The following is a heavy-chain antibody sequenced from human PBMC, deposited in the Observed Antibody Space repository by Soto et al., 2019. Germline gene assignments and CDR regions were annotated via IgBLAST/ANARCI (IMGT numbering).Heavy chain of an antibody. J-gene: IGHJ4*02. V-gene: IGHV1-2*04. CDR3: ARGPLPYYYGSGSRFYFDY. D-gene: IGHD3-10*01. Sequence: GASVKVSCKASGYTFTGYYMHWVRQAPGQGLEWMGWINPNSGGTNYAQKFQGWVTMTRDTSISTAYMELSRLRSDDTAVYYCARGPLPYYYGSGSRFYFDYWGQGTLVTVSS. CDR1: GYTFTGYY. CDR2: INPNSGGT.